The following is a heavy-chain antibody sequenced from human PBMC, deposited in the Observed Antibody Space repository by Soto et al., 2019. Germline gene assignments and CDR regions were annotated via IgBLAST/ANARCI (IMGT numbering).Heavy chain of an antibody. CDR3: ASQGYYDSSGTHY. D-gene: IGHD3-22*01. V-gene: IGHV4-39*01. Sequence: SETLSLTCTVSGGSISSSSYYWGWIRQPPGKGLEWIGSIYYSGSTYYNPSLKSRVTISVDTSKNQFSLKLSSVTAADTAVYYCASQGYYDSSGTHYWGQGTLVTVSS. CDR1: GGSISSSSYY. J-gene: IGHJ4*02. CDR2: IYYSGST.